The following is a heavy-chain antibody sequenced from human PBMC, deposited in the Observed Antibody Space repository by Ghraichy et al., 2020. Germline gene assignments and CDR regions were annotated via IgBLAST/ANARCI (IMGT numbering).Heavy chain of an antibody. CDR1: GGSISSGGYY. V-gene: IGHV4-31*03. Sequence: SETLSLTCTVSGGSISSGGYYWSWIRQHPGKGLEWIGYIYYSGSTYYNPSLKSRVTISVDTSKNQFSLELSSVTAADTAGYYCARVQLGYCSSTSCYLADPDYFDYWGQGTLVTVSS. J-gene: IGHJ4*02. CDR2: IYYSGST. CDR3: ARVQLGYCSSTSCYLADPDYFDY. D-gene: IGHD2-2*01.